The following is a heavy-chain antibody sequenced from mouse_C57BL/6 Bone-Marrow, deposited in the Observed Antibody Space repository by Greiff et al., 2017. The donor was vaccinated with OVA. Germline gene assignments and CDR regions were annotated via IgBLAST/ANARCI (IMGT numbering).Heavy chain of an antibody. CDR1: GFSFNTYA. CDR2: IRSKSNNYAT. D-gene: IGHD1-1*01. CDR3: VRHGRHYGLDY. Sequence: EVMLVESGGGLVQPKGSLKLSCAASGFSFNTYAMNWVRQAPGKGLEWVARIRSKSNNYATYYADSVKDRFTISRDDSESMLYLQMNHLKTEDTAMYYCVRHGRHYGLDYWGQGTTLTVSS. J-gene: IGHJ2*01. V-gene: IGHV10-1*01.